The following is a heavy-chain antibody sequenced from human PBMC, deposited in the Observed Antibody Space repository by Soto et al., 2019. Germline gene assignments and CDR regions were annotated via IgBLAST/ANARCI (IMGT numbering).Heavy chain of an antibody. V-gene: IGHV3-23*01. CDR3: AKDEVGYCSSTSCYAGYYYYYYMDV. Sequence: GGSLRLSCAASGFTFSSYAMSWVRQAPGKGLEWVSAISGSGGSTYYADSVKGRFTISRDNSKNTVYLQMNSLRAEDTAVYYCAKDEVGYCSSTSCYAGYYYYYYMDVWGKGTTVTVSS. CDR2: ISGSGGST. J-gene: IGHJ6*03. CDR1: GFTFSSYA. D-gene: IGHD2-2*01.